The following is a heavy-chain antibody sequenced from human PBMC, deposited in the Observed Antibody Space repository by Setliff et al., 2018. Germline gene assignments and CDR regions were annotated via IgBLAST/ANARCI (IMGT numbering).Heavy chain of an antibody. D-gene: IGHD2-15*01. J-gene: IGHJ4*02. CDR2: IYYSGST. V-gene: IGHV4-59*08. CDR3: ARGLNSVSWTFAY. Sequence: SETLSLTCTVSGGSISSYYWTWIRQPPGKGLEWIGYIYYSGSTNYNPSLKSRVAISIDTSKNQFSLKVNSVTAADTAIYYCARGLNSVSWTFAYWGQGSLVTVSS. CDR1: GGSISSYY.